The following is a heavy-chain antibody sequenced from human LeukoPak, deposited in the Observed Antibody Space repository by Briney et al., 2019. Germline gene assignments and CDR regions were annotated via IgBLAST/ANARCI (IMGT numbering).Heavy chain of an antibody. CDR3: ARHGSSGSIYYYMHV. J-gene: IGHJ6*03. CDR1: GFTFDYYG. Sequence: GGSLRLSCAASGFTFDYYGMSWVRQAPGKGLERVPGINWNSGSTGYADSVQGRFTISRDNAKNSLYLQMNSLRAEDTALYHCARHGSSGSIYYYMHVGRKGPTLTVSS. V-gene: IGHV3-20*01. CDR2: INWNSGST. D-gene: IGHD3-22*01.